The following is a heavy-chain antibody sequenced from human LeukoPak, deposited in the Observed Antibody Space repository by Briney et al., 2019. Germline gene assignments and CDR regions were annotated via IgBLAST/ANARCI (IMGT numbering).Heavy chain of an antibody. J-gene: IGHJ3*02. CDR1: GGSISSYY. D-gene: IGHD3-22*01. Sequence: SETLSLTCTVSGGSISSYYWSWIRQPPGKGLEWIGYIYYSGSTNYNPSLKSRVTISVDTSKNQFSLKLSSVTAADTAVYYCARHHYYDSSGYYPGAFDIWGQGTMVTVSS. CDR3: ARHHYYDSSGYYPGAFDI. V-gene: IGHV4-59*01. CDR2: IYYSGST.